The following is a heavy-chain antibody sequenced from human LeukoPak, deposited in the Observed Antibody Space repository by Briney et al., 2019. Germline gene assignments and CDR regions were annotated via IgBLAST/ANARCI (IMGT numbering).Heavy chain of an antibody. V-gene: IGHV3-48*02. CDR3: ARVGCGSTSCPSDY. Sequence: GGSLRLSCAASGFTFRGYEMNWVRQAPGKGLEWVSYISSSSSTIYYADSVKGRFTISRDNAKNSLYLQMNSLRDEDTAVYYCARVGCGSTSCPSDYWGQGTLVTVSS. J-gene: IGHJ4*02. CDR1: GFTFRGYE. D-gene: IGHD2-2*01. CDR2: ISSSSSTI.